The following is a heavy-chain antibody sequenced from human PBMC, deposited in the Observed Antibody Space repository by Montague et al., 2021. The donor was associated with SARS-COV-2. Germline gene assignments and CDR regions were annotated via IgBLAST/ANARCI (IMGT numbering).Heavy chain of an antibody. CDR2: IYYSGST. J-gene: IGHJ4*02. CDR1: GGSICSSSYY. CDR3: ARGSRRTWIQICVRSGFDY. Sequence: SETLSLTYTVSGGSICSSSYYWGWIRQPPGKGLEWIGSIYYSGSTYYNPSLKSRVTISVDTSKNQFSLKLSSVTAADTAVYYCARGSRRTWIQICVRSGFDYWGQGTLVTVSS. D-gene: IGHD5-18*01. V-gene: IGHV4-39*07.